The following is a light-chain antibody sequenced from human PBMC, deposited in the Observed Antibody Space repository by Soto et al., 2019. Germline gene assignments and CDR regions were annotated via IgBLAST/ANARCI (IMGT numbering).Light chain of an antibody. Sequence: QSALTQPASVSGSPGQSITISCTGTSSDVGAYDYVSWYQHHPGKAPKLMIYEVNNRPSGVSNRFSGSKSGNTASLTISGLQAEDEADYFCSSYTRTNTRVFGGGTQLTVL. CDR1: SSDVGAYDY. CDR3: SSYTRTNTRV. V-gene: IGLV2-14*01. J-gene: IGLJ3*02. CDR2: EVN.